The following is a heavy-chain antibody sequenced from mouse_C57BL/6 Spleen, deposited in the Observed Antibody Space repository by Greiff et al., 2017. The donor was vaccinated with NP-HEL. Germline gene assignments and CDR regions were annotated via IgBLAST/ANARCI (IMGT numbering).Heavy chain of an antibody. CDR1: GYTFTSYG. Sequence: VQLQQSGAELARPGASVKLSCKASGYTFTSYGISWVKQRTGQGLEWIGEIYPRSGNTYYNEKFKGKATLTADKSSSTAYMELRSLTSEDSAVYVCARSEVITTVVEGYFDVWGTGTTVTVSS. V-gene: IGHV1-81*01. D-gene: IGHD1-1*01. CDR3: ARSEVITTVVEGYFDV. CDR2: IYPRSGNT. J-gene: IGHJ1*03.